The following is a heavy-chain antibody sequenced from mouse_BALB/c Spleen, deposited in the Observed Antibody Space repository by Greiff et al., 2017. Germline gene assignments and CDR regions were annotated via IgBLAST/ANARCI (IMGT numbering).Heavy chain of an antibody. D-gene: IGHD1-1*01. CDR1: GFTFNTYA. J-gene: IGHJ3*01. CDR2: IRSKSNNYAT. Sequence: EVQRVESGGGLVQPKGSLKLSCAASGFTFNTYAMNWVRQAPGKGLEWVARIRSKSNNYATYYADSVKDRFTISRDDSQSMLYLQMNNLKTEDTAMYYCGYAWFAYWGQGTLVTVSA. V-gene: IGHV10-1*02. CDR3: GYAWFAY.